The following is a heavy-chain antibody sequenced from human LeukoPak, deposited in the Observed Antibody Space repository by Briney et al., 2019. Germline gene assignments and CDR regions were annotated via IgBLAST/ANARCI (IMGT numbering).Heavy chain of an antibody. D-gene: IGHD6-13*01. J-gene: IGHJ4*02. CDR2: IKQDGSEK. CDR3: ARARGIAAAGTGISYFDY. CDR1: GLTFSSYW. Sequence: GGSLRLSCAASGLTFSSYWMSWVRQAPGKGLEWVANIKQDGSEKYYVDSVKGRFTISRDNAKNSLYLQMNSLRAEDTAVYYCARARGIAAAGTGISYFDYWGQGTLVTVSS. V-gene: IGHV3-7*01.